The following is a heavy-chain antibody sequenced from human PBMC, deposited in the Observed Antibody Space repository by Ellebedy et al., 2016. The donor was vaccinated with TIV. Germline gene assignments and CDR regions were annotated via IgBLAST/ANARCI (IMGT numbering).Heavy chain of an antibody. V-gene: IGHV1-69*04. Sequence: AASVKVSCKDSGGTFRNYAISWVRQAPGQGLEWMGRLIPMLEITNYEQKFEGSVTLTADKSTSTAYMELTSLRSEDTAIYYWVRLRLGESSSQTYYYGMDVWGQGTAVTVSS. CDR2: LIPMLEIT. CDR3: VRLRLGESSSQTYYYGMDV. CDR1: GGTFRNYA. D-gene: IGHD3-16*02. J-gene: IGHJ6*02.